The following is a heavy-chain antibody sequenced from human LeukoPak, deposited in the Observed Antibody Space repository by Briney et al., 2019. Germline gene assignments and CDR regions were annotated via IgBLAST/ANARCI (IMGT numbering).Heavy chain of an antibody. D-gene: IGHD3-10*01. CDR1: GFTFSSYA. Sequence: GGSLRLSCAASGFTFSSYAMSWVRQAPGKGLEWVSAISGSGGSTYYADSVKGRFTISRDNSKNTLYLQMNGLRAEDTAVYYCTTDRGFSTLDDWGQGTLVTVSS. CDR3: TTDRGFSTLDD. V-gene: IGHV3-23*01. J-gene: IGHJ4*02. CDR2: ISGSGGST.